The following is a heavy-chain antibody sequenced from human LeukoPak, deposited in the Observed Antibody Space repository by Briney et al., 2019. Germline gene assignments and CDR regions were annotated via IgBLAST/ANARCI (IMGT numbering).Heavy chain of an antibody. D-gene: IGHD3-9*01. Sequence: GASVKVSCKASGYTFTGYYIHWVRQAPGQGLEWMGWINPNSGGTNYAQKFQGWVTMTRDTSISTAYMKLSRLRPDDTAVYYCVRGNFDDYGMDVWGQGTTVTVSS. J-gene: IGHJ6*02. CDR1: GYTFTGYY. V-gene: IGHV1-2*04. CDR3: VRGNFDDYGMDV. CDR2: INPNSGGT.